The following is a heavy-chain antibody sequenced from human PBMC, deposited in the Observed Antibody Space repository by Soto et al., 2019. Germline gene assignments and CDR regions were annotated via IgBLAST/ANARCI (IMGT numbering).Heavy chain of an antibody. D-gene: IGHD3-10*01. CDR2: INHSGSI. V-gene: IGHV4-34*02. CDR3: ATGGGFIESRMVWFDP. Sequence: QVQLQQWGAGLLKPSETLSLTCAVSGGSLSGSYWSWIRQTPGKGLEWIGSINHSGSINYNPSLRSRVTISIERSKNEFSLRLTSVTAADTAVYYCATGGGFIESRMVWFDPWGQGTQVTVSS. J-gene: IGHJ5*02. CDR1: GGSLSGSY.